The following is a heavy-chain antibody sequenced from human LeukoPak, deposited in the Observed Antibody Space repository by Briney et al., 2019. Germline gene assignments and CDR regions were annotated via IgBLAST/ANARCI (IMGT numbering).Heavy chain of an antibody. CDR3: ARVRRSRDGYKKNYYFDY. CDR1: GGSMSGYY. Sequence: SETLSLTCTVSGGSMSGYYWSWMRQSPGMGLEWIAYIYYRGTTNYNPSLKSRVTISVDTSKNQLSLKLSSVTAADTAVYYCARVRRSRDGYKKNYYFDYWGQGTLVTVSS. J-gene: IGHJ4*02. V-gene: IGHV4-59*08. CDR2: IYYRGTT. D-gene: IGHD5-24*01.